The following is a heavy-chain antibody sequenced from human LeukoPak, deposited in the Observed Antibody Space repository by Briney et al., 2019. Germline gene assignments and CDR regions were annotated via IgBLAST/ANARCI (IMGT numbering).Heavy chain of an antibody. CDR1: GGSFSGYY. J-gene: IGHJ3*02. CDR3: ATMVRGVIWAFDI. Sequence: PSDTLSLTCAVYGGSFSGYYWSWIRQPPGKGLEWIGEINHSGSTNYNPSLKSRVTISVDTSKNQFSLKLSSVTAADTAVYYCATMVRGVIWAFDIWGQGTMVTVSS. D-gene: IGHD3-10*01. V-gene: IGHV4-34*01. CDR2: INHSGST.